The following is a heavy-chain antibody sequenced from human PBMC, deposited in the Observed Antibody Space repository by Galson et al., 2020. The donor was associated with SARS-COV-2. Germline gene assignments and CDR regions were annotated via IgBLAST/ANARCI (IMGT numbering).Heavy chain of an antibody. Sequence: GESLKISCAASGFTFSTYAMHWVRQAPGKGLEWVALISYDGSNKYYADSVKGRFTISRDNSKNTLYLQMNSLRAEDTAVYYCAKDLLWFGGTEYSSCCMDVWGQGTTVTVSS. J-gene: IGHJ6*02. D-gene: IGHD3-10*01. V-gene: IGHV3-30*18. CDR3: AKDLLWFGGTEYSSCCMDV. CDR2: ISYDGSNK. CDR1: GFTFSTYA.